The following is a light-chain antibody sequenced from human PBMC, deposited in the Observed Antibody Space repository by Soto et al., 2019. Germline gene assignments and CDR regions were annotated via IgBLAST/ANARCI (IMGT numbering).Light chain of an antibody. V-gene: IGKV1-39*01. CDR2: AAS. Sequence: DIQMTQSPSSLSASVGDRVTITCRASQNIGVYLNWYQKKPGKAPKLLIHAASSLHRGVPSTFSGSGSWTDFALTISSLQPEDFATYYCHQTAANPWTFAQGTKVAIK. CDR3: HQTAANPWT. CDR1: QNIGVY. J-gene: IGKJ1*01.